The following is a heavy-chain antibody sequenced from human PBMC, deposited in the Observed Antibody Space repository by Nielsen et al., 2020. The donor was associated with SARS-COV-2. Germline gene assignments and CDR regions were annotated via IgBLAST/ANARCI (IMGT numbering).Heavy chain of an antibody. CDR3: ARHVVLDGYTIRGGIAFDI. J-gene: IGHJ3*02. V-gene: IGHV4-39*01. Sequence: SETLSLTCTVSGGSISSSSYYWGWIRQPPGKGLEWIGSIYYSGSTYYNPSLKSRVTISVDTSKNQFSLKLSSVTAADTAVYYCARHVVLDGYTIRGGIAFDIWGQGTMVTVSS. CDR1: GGSISSSSYY. D-gene: IGHD5-24*01. CDR2: IYYSGST.